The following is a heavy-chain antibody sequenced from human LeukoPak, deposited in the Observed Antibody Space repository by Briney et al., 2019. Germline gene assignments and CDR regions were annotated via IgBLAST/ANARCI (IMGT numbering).Heavy chain of an antibody. CDR3: VKDRSIAAPNNDFFDS. CDR2: ISSNGATT. V-gene: IGHV3-64D*06. J-gene: IGHJ4*02. Sequence: GGSLRLSCSASGFTFNRFYLHWVRQAPGKGLEFVSHISSNGATTYYADFVKGRFTISRDNSKDTLYLQMSSLRADDTAVYYCVKDRSIAAPNNDFFDSWGQGALVTVSS. CDR1: GFTFNRFY. D-gene: IGHD6-6*01.